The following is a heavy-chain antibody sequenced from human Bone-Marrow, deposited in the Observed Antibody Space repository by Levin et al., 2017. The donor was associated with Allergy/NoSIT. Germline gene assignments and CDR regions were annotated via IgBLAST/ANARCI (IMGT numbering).Heavy chain of an antibody. D-gene: IGHD4-17*01. CDR3: ARVGATVTTPGSWFYHGMDV. CDR2: IGSSSSYI. CDR1: GFTFSDYN. V-gene: IGHV3-21*01. J-gene: IGHJ6*02. Sequence: PGGSLRLSCAASGFTFSDYNMNWVRQAPGKGLEWVASIGSSSSYIYYADSVKGRFTISRDNAKQSLHLQMNSLRAEDTAVYYCARVGATVTTPGSWFYHGMDVWGQGNTVTVSS.